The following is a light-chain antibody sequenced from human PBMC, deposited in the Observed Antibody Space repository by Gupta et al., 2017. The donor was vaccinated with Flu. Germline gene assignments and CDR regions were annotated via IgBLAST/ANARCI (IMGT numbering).Light chain of an antibody. CDR1: SRSGGGYNL. Sequence: QSALPHPASASEPPGLSPTPPCAGTSRSGGGYNLVSWYQQHPGKDPKVLVDEDTERPSGNYDRFSAYKSDNTASLTIAGLQAEDEGDYDCCSYTGSVIFGGGTKVTVL. J-gene: IGLJ2*01. CDR3: CSYTGSVI. CDR2: EDT. V-gene: IGLV2-23*01.